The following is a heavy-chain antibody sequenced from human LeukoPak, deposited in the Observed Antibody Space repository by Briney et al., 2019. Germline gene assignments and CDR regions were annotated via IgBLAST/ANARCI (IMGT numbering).Heavy chain of an antibody. CDR2: VYWHNDE. CDR3: VHRRGYHYGYEAFDH. D-gene: IGHD5-18*01. V-gene: IGHV2-5*04. CDR1: WFSLNTAGEA. J-gene: IGHJ4*02. Sequence: SGATLVNSTHTVTLTCSFSWFSLNTAGEAVGWVRQPPGKAPEFLTLVYWHNDEPYSPSLRARLNITKDASKNQVVLTMINMDPVDTRTYYCVHRRGYHYGYEAFDHWGREPGSSSPQ.